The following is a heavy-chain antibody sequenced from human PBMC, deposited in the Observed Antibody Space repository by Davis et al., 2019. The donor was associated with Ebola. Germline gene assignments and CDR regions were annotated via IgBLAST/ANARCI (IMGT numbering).Heavy chain of an antibody. CDR1: GGSFSGYY. CDR3: ARHAPHSGGWYLAWLDP. J-gene: IGHJ5*02. D-gene: IGHD6-19*01. Sequence: SETLSLTCAVYGGSFSGYYWSWIRQSPGKGLEWIGYIYYIGKTNYNPSLESRVTISVDTSKNQFSLRLNSVTAADTAVYYCARHAPHSGGWYLAWLDPWGQGTLVTVSS. V-gene: IGHV4-59*08. CDR2: IYYIGKT.